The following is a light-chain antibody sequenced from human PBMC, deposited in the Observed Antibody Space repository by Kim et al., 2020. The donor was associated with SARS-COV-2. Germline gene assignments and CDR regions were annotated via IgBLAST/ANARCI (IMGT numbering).Light chain of an antibody. V-gene: IGLV1-51*01. CDR2: DSD. CDR1: TSNIGNGF. CDR3: GTWDTRLSAVV. Sequence: QSVLTQPPSVSAAPGQKVTISCSGSTSNIGNGFISWYQHLPGTAPTLLIYDSDNRPSGIPERFSASRSGTSATLAITGLQTGDEADYYCGTWDTRLSAVVFGGGTQLTVL. J-gene: IGLJ2*01.